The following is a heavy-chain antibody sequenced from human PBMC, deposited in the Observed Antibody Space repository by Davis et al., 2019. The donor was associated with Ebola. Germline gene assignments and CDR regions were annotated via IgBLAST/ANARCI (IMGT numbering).Heavy chain of an antibody. CDR2: ITSSSSTI. Sequence: PGGSLRLSCAASGFTFSSYSMNWVRQAPGKGLEWVSYITSSSSTIYYADSVKGRFTISRDNAKNSLYLQMNSLRAEDTAVYYCARVLIGGSGSYNHYYYYGMDVWGQGTTVTVSS. D-gene: IGHD3-10*01. J-gene: IGHJ6*02. CDR1: GFTFSSYS. CDR3: ARVLIGGSGSYNHYYYYGMDV. V-gene: IGHV3-48*01.